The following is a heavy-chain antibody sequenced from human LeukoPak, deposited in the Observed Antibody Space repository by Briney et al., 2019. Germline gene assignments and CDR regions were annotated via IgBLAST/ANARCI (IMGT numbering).Heavy chain of an antibody. V-gene: IGHV4-59*12. J-gene: IGHJ5*02. CDR2: VDHTGST. CDR1: DDSITMYY. D-gene: IGHD3-10*01. CDR3: ARRRSLVRGVIITRWFDP. Sequence: PSETLSLTCTVSDDSITMYYWTWIRQPPGKGLEWIGYVDHTGSTNFNPSLNGRVSISRDTSKNLFSLKLSSVTAADTAVYYCARRRSLVRGVIITRWFDPWGQGTLVTVSS.